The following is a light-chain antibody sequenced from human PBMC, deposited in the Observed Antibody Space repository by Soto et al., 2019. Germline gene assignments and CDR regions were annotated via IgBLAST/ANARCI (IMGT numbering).Light chain of an antibody. V-gene: IGKV3-11*01. J-gene: IGKJ5*01. Sequence: EIVLTQSPGTLSLSPGERATLSCRASQSVSSSYLAWYQQKPGQAPRLLIYDASNRATGIPARFNGSGSGTDFTLTISSLEPEDFAVYYCQQRSNWPTFGQGTRLEIK. CDR1: QSVSSSY. CDR2: DAS. CDR3: QQRSNWPT.